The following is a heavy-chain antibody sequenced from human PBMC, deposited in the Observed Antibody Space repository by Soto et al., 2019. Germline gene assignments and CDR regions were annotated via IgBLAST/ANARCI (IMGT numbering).Heavy chain of an antibody. J-gene: IGHJ5*02. D-gene: IGHD2-2*01. CDR2: ISAYNGNT. CDR1: GYTFTSYG. Sequence: ASVKVSCKASGYTFTSYGISWVRQAPGQGLEWMGWISAYNGNTNYAQKLQGRVTMTTDTSTSTAYMELRSLRSDDTAVYYCARDGKVVVVPAAKGRNWFDPWGQGTLVTVSS. CDR3: ARDGKVVVVPAAKGRNWFDP. V-gene: IGHV1-18*04.